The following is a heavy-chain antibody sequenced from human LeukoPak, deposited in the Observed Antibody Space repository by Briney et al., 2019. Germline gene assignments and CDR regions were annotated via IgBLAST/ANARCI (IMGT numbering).Heavy chain of an antibody. Sequence: QPGGSLRLSCAASRFTFSSYAMSWVRQAPGKGLEWVSAISGSGGSTYYADSVKGRFTISRDNSKNTLYLQMNSLRAEDTAVYYCAKEPYDSSGYEYYFDYWGQGTLVTVSS. CDR2: ISGSGGST. V-gene: IGHV3-23*01. CDR1: RFTFSSYA. D-gene: IGHD3-22*01. CDR3: AKEPYDSSGYEYYFDY. J-gene: IGHJ4*02.